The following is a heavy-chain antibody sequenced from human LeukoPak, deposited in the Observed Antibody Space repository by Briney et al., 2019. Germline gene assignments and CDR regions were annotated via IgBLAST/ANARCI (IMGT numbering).Heavy chain of an antibody. CDR3: AREGDCSGGSCPYWYFDL. CDR1: GGTFSSYA. D-gene: IGHD2-15*01. CDR2: IIPIFGTA. Sequence: ASVKVSCKASGGTFSSYAISWVRQAPGQGLEWMGGIIPIFGTANYAQKFQGRVTITAGESTSTAYMELSSLRSEGTAVYYCAREGDCSGGSCPYWYFDLWGRGTLVTVSS. V-gene: IGHV1-69*01. J-gene: IGHJ2*01.